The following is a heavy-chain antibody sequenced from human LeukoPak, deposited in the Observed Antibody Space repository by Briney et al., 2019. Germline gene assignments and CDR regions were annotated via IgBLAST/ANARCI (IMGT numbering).Heavy chain of an antibody. J-gene: IGHJ4*02. CDR2: ISAYNGNT. Sequence: ASVKVSCKASGYTFTSYGISWVRQAPGQGLEWMGWISAYNGNTNYAQKLQGRVTMTSDASVNTAYMQLSRLKSDDTAIYYCARGEAPEDKWGQGTLVTVSS. V-gene: IGHV1-18*01. CDR1: GYTFTSYG. CDR3: ARGEAPEDK.